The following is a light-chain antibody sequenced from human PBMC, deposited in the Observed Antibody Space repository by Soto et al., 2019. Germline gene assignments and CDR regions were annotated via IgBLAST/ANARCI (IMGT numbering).Light chain of an antibody. Sequence: DIQMTQSPSSLSASVGDRVTITCRASQGISNYLAWYQQKPGKVPKLLIYAASTLQSGVPSRFSGSGSGTDFTLTISSLQPEDVETYYWQKYNSDPPLTFGGGTKVEIK. J-gene: IGKJ4*01. CDR1: QGISNY. V-gene: IGKV1-27*01. CDR2: AAS. CDR3: QKYNSDPPLT.